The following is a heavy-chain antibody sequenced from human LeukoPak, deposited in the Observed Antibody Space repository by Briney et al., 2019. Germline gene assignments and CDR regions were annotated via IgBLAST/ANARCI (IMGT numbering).Heavy chain of an antibody. J-gene: IGHJ4*02. Sequence: GGSLRLSCETSGFTFDDYGMSWVRQAPGKGLEWVSDINWSGGSTGYADSVKGRFTISRDSAKNSLYLQMNSLRAEDTAVYYCARAGGPFDYWGQGTLVTVSS. CDR2: INWSGGST. CDR1: GFTFDDYG. D-gene: IGHD3-10*01. CDR3: ARAGGPFDY. V-gene: IGHV3-20*04.